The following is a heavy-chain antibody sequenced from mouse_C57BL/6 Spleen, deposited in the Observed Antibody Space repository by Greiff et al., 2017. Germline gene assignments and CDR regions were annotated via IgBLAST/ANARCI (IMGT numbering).Heavy chain of an antibody. CDR3: ARIWDGYAMDY. V-gene: IGHV1-80*01. CDR2: IYPGDGDT. Sequence: VQLQQSGAELVKPGASVKISCKASGYAFSSYWMNWVKQRPGKGLEWIVQIYPGDGDTNYNGKCKGKATLTADKSSSTAYMQLSSLTSEDSAVYFCARIWDGYAMDYWGQGTSVTVSS. CDR1: GYAFSSYW. J-gene: IGHJ4*01. D-gene: IGHD4-1*01.